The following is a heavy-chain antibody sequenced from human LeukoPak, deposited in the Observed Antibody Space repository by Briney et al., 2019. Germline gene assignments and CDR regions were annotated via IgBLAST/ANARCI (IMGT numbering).Heavy chain of an antibody. J-gene: IGHJ6*02. CDR3: AREREDSGMDV. CDR1: GYTFTSYY. CDR2: IIPILGIA. V-gene: IGHV1-69*04. Sequence: SVKVSCKASGYTFTSYYMHWVRQAPGQGLEWMGRIIPILGIANYAQKFQGRVTITADKSTSTAYMELSSLRSEDTAVYYCAREREDSGMDVWGQGTTVTVSS.